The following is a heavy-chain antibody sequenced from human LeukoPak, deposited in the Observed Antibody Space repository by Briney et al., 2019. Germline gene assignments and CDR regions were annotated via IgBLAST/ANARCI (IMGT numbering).Heavy chain of an antibody. CDR1: GFTFSSYW. Sequence: QTGGSLRLSCAASGFTFSSYWVSWVRQAPGKGLEWVANIKQDGSEKYYVDSVKGRFTISRDNAKNSLYLQMNSLRAEDTAVYYCARQWRGAFDIWGQGTMVTVSS. J-gene: IGHJ3*02. D-gene: IGHD6-19*01. V-gene: IGHV3-7*01. CDR3: ARQWRGAFDI. CDR2: IKQDGSEK.